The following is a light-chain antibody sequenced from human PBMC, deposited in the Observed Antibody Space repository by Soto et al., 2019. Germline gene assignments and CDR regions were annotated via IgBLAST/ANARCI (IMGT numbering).Light chain of an antibody. CDR2: SNN. CDR1: TSNFGGNS. Sequence: QSVLTQPPSASGTPGQRVIISCSGSTSNFGGNSANWYQQFPGTAPKVLIYSNNQRPSGVPDRFSGSKSATSASLAISWLQSEDEADYYCAAWDDSLNGWVFGGGTKLTVL. J-gene: IGLJ3*02. CDR3: AAWDDSLNGWV. V-gene: IGLV1-44*01.